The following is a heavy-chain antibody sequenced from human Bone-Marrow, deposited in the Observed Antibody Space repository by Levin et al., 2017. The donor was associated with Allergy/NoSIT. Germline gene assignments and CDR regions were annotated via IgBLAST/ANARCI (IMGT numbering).Heavy chain of an antibody. CDR2: INCYSGDT. V-gene: IGHV1-2*02. Sequence: ASVKVSCKTSGYTFTGFHIHWVRQAPGQGLQWMGWINCYSGDTKYAQRFQGRVTMTRDTSITTVHMEVSRLRSDDTAVYFCVRDMHGGGDCSFYYGMDVWGQGTTVTVSS. J-gene: IGHJ6*01. CDR3: VRDMHGGGDCSFYYGMDV. D-gene: IGHD2-21*02. CDR1: GYTFTGFH.